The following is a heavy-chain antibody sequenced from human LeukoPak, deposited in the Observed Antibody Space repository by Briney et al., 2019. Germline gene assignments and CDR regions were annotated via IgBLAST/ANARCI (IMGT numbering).Heavy chain of an antibody. CDR2: IYHSGST. CDR3: ARETRYCSGGSCYSGMDV. D-gene: IGHD2-15*01. J-gene: IGHJ6*02. Sequence: SETLSLTCAVSGDSISSDGYSWSWIRQPPGKGLEWIGYIYHSGSTYYTPSLESRVTISVDRSKNQFSLKLSSVTTADTAVYYCARETRYCSGGSCYSGMDVWGQGTTVTISS. CDR1: GDSISSDGYS. V-gene: IGHV4-30-2*01.